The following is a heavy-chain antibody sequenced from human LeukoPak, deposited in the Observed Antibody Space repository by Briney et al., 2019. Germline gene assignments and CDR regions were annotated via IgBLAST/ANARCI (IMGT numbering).Heavy chain of an antibody. CDR3: ARGRLFDFWSDKNLGYYYYYYMDV. Sequence: SETLSLTCTVSGGSISSYYWSWIRQPPGKGLEWIGYIYYSGSTNYNPSLKSRVTISVDTSKNQFSLKLSSVTAADTAVYYCARGRLFDFWSDKNLGYYYYYYMDVWGKGTTVTVSS. D-gene: IGHD3-3*01. CDR1: GGSISSYY. CDR2: IYYSGST. J-gene: IGHJ6*03. V-gene: IGHV4-59*01.